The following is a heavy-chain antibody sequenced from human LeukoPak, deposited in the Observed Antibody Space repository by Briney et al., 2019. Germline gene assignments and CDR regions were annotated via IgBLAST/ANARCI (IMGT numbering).Heavy chain of an antibody. CDR3: ARHPLWLLGAFDI. J-gene: IGHJ3*02. CDR1: GGSFSGYY. Sequence: PSETLSLTCAVYGGSFSGYYWGWIRQPPGKGLEWIGSIYYSGSTYYNPSLKSRVTISVDTSKNQFSLKLSSVTAADTAVYYCARHPLWLLGAFDIWGQGTMVTVSS. V-gene: IGHV4-39*01. D-gene: IGHD5-18*01. CDR2: IYYSGST.